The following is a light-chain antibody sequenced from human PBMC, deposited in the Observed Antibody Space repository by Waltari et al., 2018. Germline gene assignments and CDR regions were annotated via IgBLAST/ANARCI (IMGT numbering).Light chain of an antibody. CDR3: QQRNNYPIT. CDR2: TAS. J-gene: IGKJ5*01. V-gene: IGKV1-9*01. Sequence: DIQLTQSPSSLSASVGDRVIITCRASQGISTHLAWYQQKPGKAPKLLSYTASTLQSGVPSRFSGSGSGTEFTLTISSLQPEDFAAYYCQQRNNYPITFGQGTRLEI. CDR1: QGISTH.